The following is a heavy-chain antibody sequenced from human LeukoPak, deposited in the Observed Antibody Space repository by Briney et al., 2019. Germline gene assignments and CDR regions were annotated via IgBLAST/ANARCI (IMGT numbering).Heavy chain of an antibody. V-gene: IGHV1-8*01. CDR1: GYTFTSYD. CDR3: ARGFGSYYEDLLDY. Sequence: ASVKVSCKASGYTFTSYDINWVRQATGQGLEWMGWMNPNSGNTGYAQKFQGRVTMTGNTSISTAYMELSSLRSEDTAVYYCARGFGSYYEDLLDYWGQGTLVTVSS. CDR2: MNPNSGNT. D-gene: IGHD1-26*01. J-gene: IGHJ4*02.